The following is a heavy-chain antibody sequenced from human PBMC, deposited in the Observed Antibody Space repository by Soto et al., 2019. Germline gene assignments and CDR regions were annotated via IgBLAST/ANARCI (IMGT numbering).Heavy chain of an antibody. CDR2: TIPVSGTA. J-gene: IGHJ4*02. D-gene: IGHD6-13*01. CDR1: GGTFNNYA. Sequence: QVQLVQSGAEVKKPGSSVKVSCRASGGTFNNYAVTWVRQAPGQGLEWMGGTIPVSGTANYAQQFQGRVRITADESTNTGYMELSSLRSEDTAMYYCASSYGTSWYGDWWGQGTLVTFSS. CDR3: ASSYGTSWYGDW. V-gene: IGHV1-69*01.